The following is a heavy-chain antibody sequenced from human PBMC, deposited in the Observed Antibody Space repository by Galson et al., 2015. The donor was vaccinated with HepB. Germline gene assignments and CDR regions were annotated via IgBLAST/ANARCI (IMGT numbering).Heavy chain of an antibody. CDR2: TYYRSKWYN. Sequence: CAISGDSVSTNSAAWNWIRQSPSRGLEWLGRTYYRSKWYNDYAVSVKSRITINPDTSKNQSSLQLNSVTPEDTALYYCARGRVSAFDIWGQGTMVTVSS. D-gene: IGHD3-16*01. V-gene: IGHV6-1*01. CDR1: GDSVSTNSAA. CDR3: ARGRVSAFDI. J-gene: IGHJ3*02.